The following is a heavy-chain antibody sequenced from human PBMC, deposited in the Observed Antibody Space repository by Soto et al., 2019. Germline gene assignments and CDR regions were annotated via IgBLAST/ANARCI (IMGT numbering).Heavy chain of an antibody. CDR3: ARVDSAQNYYDSSGYYYYYYGMDV. J-gene: IGHJ6*02. V-gene: IGHV1-69*13. CDR1: GGTFSSYA. CDR2: IIPIFGTA. D-gene: IGHD3-22*01. Sequence: AASVKVSCKASGGTFSSYAISWVRQAPGQGLEWMGGIIPIFGTANYAQKFQGRVTITADESTSTAYMELSSLRSEDTAVYYCARVDSAQNYYDSSGYYYYYYGMDVWGQGTTVTVYS.